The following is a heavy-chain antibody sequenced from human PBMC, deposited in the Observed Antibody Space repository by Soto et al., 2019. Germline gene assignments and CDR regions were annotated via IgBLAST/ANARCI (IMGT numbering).Heavy chain of an antibody. V-gene: IGHV3-30*14. CDR3: ASARYVDVDVKEACDN. CDR1: GFNFVDYA. CDR2: ISGEGRVT. J-gene: IGHJ4*02. D-gene: IGHD3-10*02. Sequence: QVQPVEAGGGVVQPGGSLRLYCAASGFNFVDYAMHWVLQAPGTGLAGVAVISGEGRVTFYTDSVNGRFPISRDNSKSTLFLQLNSLSDEDTAVYSFASARYVDVDVKEACDNWGQGILVSVSS.